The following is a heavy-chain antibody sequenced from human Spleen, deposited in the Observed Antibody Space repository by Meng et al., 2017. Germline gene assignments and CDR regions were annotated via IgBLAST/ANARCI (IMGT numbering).Heavy chain of an antibody. CDR2: INPKSGDT. D-gene: IGHD5-12*01. J-gene: IGHJ5*02. V-gene: IGHV1-2*06. CDR1: GYTFPDYW. Sequence: ASVKVSCKASGYTFPDYWLHWVRRAPGQGLEWMGRINPKSGDTHYAQRFQGRVTMTGDTSISTVFMELTSLTFDDTAVYYCARVPKWLGWFDPWGQGTLVTVSS. CDR3: ARVPKWLGWFDP.